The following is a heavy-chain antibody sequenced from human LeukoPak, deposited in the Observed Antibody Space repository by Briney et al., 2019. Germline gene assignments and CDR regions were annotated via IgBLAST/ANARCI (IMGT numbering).Heavy chain of an antibody. Sequence: GGSLRLSCAASGFTFSSYSMNWVRQAPGKGLEWVSYISSSSSTIYYADSVKGRFTISRDNAKNSLYLQMNSLRAEDTAVYYCARGYCSSTSCSDPWGQGTLVTVSS. J-gene: IGHJ5*02. D-gene: IGHD2-2*01. V-gene: IGHV3-48*04. CDR3: ARGYCSSTSCSDP. CDR2: ISSSSSTI. CDR1: GFTFSSYS.